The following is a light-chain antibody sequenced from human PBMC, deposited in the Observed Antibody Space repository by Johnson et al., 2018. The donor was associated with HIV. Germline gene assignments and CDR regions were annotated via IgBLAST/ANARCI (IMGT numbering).Light chain of an antibody. CDR2: DNN. CDR1: SSNIGNNY. J-gene: IGLJ1*01. CDR3: GSWDSSLSAYV. V-gene: IGLV1-51*01. Sequence: QDVLTQPPSVSAAPGQKVTISCSGSSSNIGNNYVSWYQQLPGTAPKLLIYDNNRRPSGIPDRFSGSKSGTSGTLGITGLQTGDEADYYCGSWDSSLSAYVFGTGTKVTFL.